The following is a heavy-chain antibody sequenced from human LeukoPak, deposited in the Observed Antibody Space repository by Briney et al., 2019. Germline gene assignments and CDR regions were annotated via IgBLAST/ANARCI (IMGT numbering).Heavy chain of an antibody. D-gene: IGHD5-24*01. V-gene: IGHV3-48*03. J-gene: IGHJ4*02. CDR1: GFTFSSYE. CDR3: ARGIIEMATVWSYFDY. Sequence: GGSLRLSCAASGFTFSSYEMNWVRQAPGKGLEWVSYISSSGSTIYYADSVKGRFTISRDNAKNSLYLQMNSLRAEDTAVYYCARGIIEMATVWSYFDYWGQGTLVTVSS. CDR2: ISSSGSTI.